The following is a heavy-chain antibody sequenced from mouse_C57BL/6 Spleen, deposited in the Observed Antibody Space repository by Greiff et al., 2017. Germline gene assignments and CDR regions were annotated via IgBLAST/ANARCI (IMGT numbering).Heavy chain of an antibody. CDR2: IYPGDGDT. CDR3: ARWLLPSYAMGG. J-gene: IGHJ4*01. CDR1: GYAFSSSW. D-gene: IGHD2-3*01. V-gene: IGHV1-82*01. Sequence: VQLQKSGPELVKPGASVKISCKASGYAFSSSWMNWVKQRPGKGLEWIGRIYPGDGDTNYNGKFKGKATLTADKSSSTAYMQLSSLTSEDAAVYFCARWLLPSYAMGGWGQGASVTVAS.